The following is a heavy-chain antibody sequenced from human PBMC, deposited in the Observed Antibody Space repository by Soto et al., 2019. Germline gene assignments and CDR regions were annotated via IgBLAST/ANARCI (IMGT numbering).Heavy chain of an antibody. Sequence: GGSLRLSCTASGFTFGDYAMSWFRQAPGKGLEWVGFIRSKAYGGTTEYAASVKGRFTISRADSKSIAYLQMKSLKTEDTAVYYCTRSRPWGLFCDYWGQGTLVTVSS. J-gene: IGHJ4*02. CDR3: TRSRPWGLFCDY. D-gene: IGHD3-10*01. CDR1: GFTFGDYA. V-gene: IGHV3-49*03. CDR2: IRSKAYGGTT.